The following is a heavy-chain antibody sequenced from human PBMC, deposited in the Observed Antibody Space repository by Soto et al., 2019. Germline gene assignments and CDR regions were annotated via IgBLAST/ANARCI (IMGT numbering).Heavy chain of an antibody. D-gene: IGHD3-16*01. Sequence: GESPKISCKGSGYSFTSYWIGWVRQMPGKGLEWMGIIYPGDSDTRYSPSFQGQVTISADKSISTAYLQWSSLKASDTAMYYCARHKALWLDPSHQYYYYYMDVWGKGTTVTVSS. V-gene: IGHV5-51*01. J-gene: IGHJ6*03. CDR2: IYPGDSDT. CDR1: GYSFTSYW. CDR3: ARHKALWLDPSHQYYYYYMDV.